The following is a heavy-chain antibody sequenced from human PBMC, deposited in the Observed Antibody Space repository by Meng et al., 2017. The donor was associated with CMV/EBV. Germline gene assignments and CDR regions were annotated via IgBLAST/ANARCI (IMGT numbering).Heavy chain of an antibody. J-gene: IGHJ4*02. V-gene: IGHV1-69*05. CDR1: GGTFSSYA. Sequence: SVKVSCKASGGTFSSYAISWVRQAPGQGLEWMGGIIPIFGTANYAQKFQGRVTITTDESTSTAYMELSSLRSEDTAVYYCARTREYDLDYFDYWGQGTLVTVSS. CDR2: IIPIFGTA. CDR3: ARTREYDLDYFDY. D-gene: IGHD3-3*01.